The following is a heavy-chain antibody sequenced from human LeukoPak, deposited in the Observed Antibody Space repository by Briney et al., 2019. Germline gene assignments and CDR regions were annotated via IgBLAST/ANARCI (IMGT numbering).Heavy chain of an antibody. CDR3: ARGGHSSGSKFDP. CDR1: GFTFSSYS. Sequence: GGSLRLSCAASGFTFSSYSMNWVRQAPGNGLEWVSSISSSSSYIYYADSVKGRFTISRDNAKNSLYLQMNSLRAEDTAVYYCARGGHSSGSKFDPWGQGTLVTVSS. D-gene: IGHD3-22*01. V-gene: IGHV3-21*01. CDR2: ISSSSSYI. J-gene: IGHJ5*02.